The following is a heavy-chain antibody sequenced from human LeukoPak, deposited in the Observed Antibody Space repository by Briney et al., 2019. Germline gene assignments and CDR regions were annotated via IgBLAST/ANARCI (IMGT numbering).Heavy chain of an antibody. Sequence: PGGSLRLSCAASGFTFSNYWMSWVRQAPGKGLEWVANIKQDGSERYSVDSVKGRFTISRDNFKNTLYLQMNSLRAEDTAVYYCARSYGDYVDYWGQGTLVTVSS. V-gene: IGHV3-7*03. CDR1: GFTFSNYW. CDR2: IKQDGSER. D-gene: IGHD4-17*01. CDR3: ARSYGDYVDY. J-gene: IGHJ4*02.